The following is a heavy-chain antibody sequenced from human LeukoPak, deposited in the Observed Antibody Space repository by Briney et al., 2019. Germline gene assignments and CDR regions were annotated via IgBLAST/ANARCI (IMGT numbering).Heavy chain of an antibody. D-gene: IGHD3-22*01. CDR3: AREDYYDSSVPS. J-gene: IGHJ5*02. V-gene: IGHV1-2*02. CDR1: GYTFTGYY. Sequence: ASVKVSCKASGYTFTGYYMHWVRQAPGQGLEWMGWINPNSGGTNYAQKFQGRVTMTRDTSTSTVYMELSSLRSEDTAVYYCAREDYYDSSVPSWGQGTLVTVSS. CDR2: INPNSGGT.